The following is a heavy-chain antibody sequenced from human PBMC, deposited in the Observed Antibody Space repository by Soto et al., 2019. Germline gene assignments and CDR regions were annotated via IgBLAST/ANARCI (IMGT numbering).Heavy chain of an antibody. D-gene: IGHD3-22*01. Sequence: SETLSLTCTVSGGSISSSSYYWGWIRQPPGKGLEWIGSIYYSGSTYYNPSLKSRVTISVDTSKNQFSLKLSSVTAADTAVYYCASTYYYDSSGYYRPKYFDYWGQGTLVTVSS. CDR1: GGSISSSSYY. CDR3: ASTYYYDSSGYYRPKYFDY. J-gene: IGHJ4*02. V-gene: IGHV4-39*01. CDR2: IYYSGST.